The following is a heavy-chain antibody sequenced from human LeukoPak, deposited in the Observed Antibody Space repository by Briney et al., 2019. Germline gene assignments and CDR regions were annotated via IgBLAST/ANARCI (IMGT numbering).Heavy chain of an antibody. D-gene: IGHD5-24*01. CDR3: AKSRRDGYNYDY. Sequence: GGSLRLSCAASGFTFSSSAMSWVRQAPGKGLEWVSAISGSGGSTYFADSVKGRFTISRDNSKHTLSLQMNSLRAEDTAVYYCAKSRRDGYNYDYWGQGTLVTVSS. CDR1: GFTFSSSA. V-gene: IGHV3-23*01. CDR2: ISGSGGST. J-gene: IGHJ4*02.